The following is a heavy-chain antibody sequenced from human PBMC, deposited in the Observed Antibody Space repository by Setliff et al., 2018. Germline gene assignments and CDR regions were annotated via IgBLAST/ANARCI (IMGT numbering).Heavy chain of an antibody. V-gene: IGHV4-39*07. CDR3: ARDMGQPYYFES. Sequence: SETLSLTCTVSGGSISSRSYYWGWIRRPPGKGLEWIGSIYYTGSTYYNPSLKSRVTMSVDTSKRQFSLKLGSATAADTAVYYCARDMGQPYYFESWGLGTLVTVSS. CDR1: GGSISSRSYY. J-gene: IGHJ4*02. D-gene: IGHD1-1*01. CDR2: IYYTGST.